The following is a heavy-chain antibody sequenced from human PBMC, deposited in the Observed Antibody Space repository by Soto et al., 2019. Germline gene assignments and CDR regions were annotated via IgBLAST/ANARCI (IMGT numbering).Heavy chain of an antibody. CDR1: RFTFSDYS. CDR3: ARESPSSQWLPTRYFDY. V-gene: IGHV3-48*02. Sequence: EVQLVESRGDLVQPGGSLRLSCAASRFTFSDYSMNWVRQAPGKGLEWVSYISGGGETIYYADSVRGRFTISRDNAKNSLFLQMNSLRDEDTAVYYCARESPSSQWLPTRYFDYWGQGTQVTVSS. D-gene: IGHD6-19*01. CDR2: ISGGGETI. J-gene: IGHJ4*02.